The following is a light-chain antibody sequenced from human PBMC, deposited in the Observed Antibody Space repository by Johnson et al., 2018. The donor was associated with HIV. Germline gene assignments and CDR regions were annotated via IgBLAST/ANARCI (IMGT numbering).Light chain of an antibody. J-gene: IGLJ1*01. V-gene: IGLV1-51*02. Sequence: QSVLTQPPSVSAAPGQKVTISCSGSSSNIGNNFVSWYQQLPGTAPKLLIYENNKRPSGIPDRFSGSRSGTSATLGITGLQTGDEANYYCATCDNSLRVFGTGTRGTVL. CDR1: SSNIGNNF. CDR2: ENN. CDR3: ATCDNSLRV.